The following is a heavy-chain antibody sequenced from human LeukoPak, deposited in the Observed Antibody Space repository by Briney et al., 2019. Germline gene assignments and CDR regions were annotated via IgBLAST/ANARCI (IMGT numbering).Heavy chain of an antibody. CDR2: ISSSGSTK. J-gene: IGHJ4*02. CDR1: GFTFSDYY. Sequence: MTGGSLRLSCAVSGFTFSDYYMNWVRQAPGKGLEWVSYISSSGSTKYYADSVKGRFTISRDNARNSLYLQMNSLRAEDTAVYFCARGGLSIMGYWGQGTLVTVSS. D-gene: IGHD2/OR15-2a*01. CDR3: ARGGLSIMGY. V-gene: IGHV3-11*01.